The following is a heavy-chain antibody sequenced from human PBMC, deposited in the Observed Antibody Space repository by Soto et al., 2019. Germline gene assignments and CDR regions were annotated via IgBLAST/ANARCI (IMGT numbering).Heavy chain of an antibody. V-gene: IGHV5-51*01. Sequence: PVESLKISCKGSGYIFTSYWICCVLQMPVKGLEWMGIIYPGDSDTRYSPSFQGQVTISADKSISTAYLQWSSLKASDTAMYYCARMQYLEWLLPNWFDPWGQGTLVTVSS. CDR3: ARMQYLEWLLPNWFDP. CDR2: IYPGDSDT. J-gene: IGHJ5*02. CDR1: GYIFTSYW. D-gene: IGHD3-3*01.